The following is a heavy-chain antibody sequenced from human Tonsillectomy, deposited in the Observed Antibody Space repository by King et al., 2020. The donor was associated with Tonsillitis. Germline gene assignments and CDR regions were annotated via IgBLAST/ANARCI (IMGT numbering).Heavy chain of an antibody. V-gene: IGHV1-69*01. Sequence: VQLVQSGAEVKKPGSSVKISCKASGGSFNNYAINWVRPAPGKGLEWMGRIIPVFGPPNSAQKFRGRVTITADESTSTFNMEVSSLRFEDTAVYYCAREFQLLFGFDPWGQGTLVNVA. D-gene: IGHD2-21*01. CDR2: IIPVFGPP. J-gene: IGHJ5*02. CDR1: GGSFNNYA. CDR3: AREFQLLFGFDP.